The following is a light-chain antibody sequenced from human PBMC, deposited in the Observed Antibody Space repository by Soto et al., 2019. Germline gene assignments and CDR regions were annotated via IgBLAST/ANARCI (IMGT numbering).Light chain of an antibody. V-gene: IGKV1-13*02. CDR3: QQFNSYLYT. J-gene: IGKJ2*01. Sequence: AIQLTQSPSSLSASVGDRVTITCRASQGISSALAWYQQKPGKAPKLLIYDASSLESGVPSRFSGSGSVTDFTLTISSLQPEDFATYYCQQFNSYLYTFGQGTKLESK. CDR1: QGISSA. CDR2: DAS.